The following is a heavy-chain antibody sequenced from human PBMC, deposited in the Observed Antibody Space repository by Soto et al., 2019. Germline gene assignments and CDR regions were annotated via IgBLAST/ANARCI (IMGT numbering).Heavy chain of an antibody. CDR3: ARDLPNHYDSSGFYFDY. V-gene: IGHV1-3*01. CDR1: GYTFTSSA. CDR2: INAGNGNT. J-gene: IGHJ4*02. D-gene: IGHD3-22*01. Sequence: ASVKVSSTASGYTFTSSAMHWVRKAPGQRLEWMGWINAGNGNTKYSQKFQGRVTITADESTSTAYMELSSLRSEDTAVYYCARDLPNHYDSSGFYFDYWGQGTLVTVSS.